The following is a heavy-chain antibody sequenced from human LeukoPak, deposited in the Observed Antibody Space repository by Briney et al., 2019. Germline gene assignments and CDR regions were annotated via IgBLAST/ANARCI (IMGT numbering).Heavy chain of an antibody. CDR1: GFTFDDYG. D-gene: IGHD3-9*01. Sequence: PGGSLRLSCAASGFTFDDYGMSWVRQAPGKGLEWVSGINWNGGSTGYADSVKGRFNISRDNAKNSLYLQMNSLRAEDTALYYCARDTPRWDYDILTGYSHPILWGQGTLVTVSS. J-gene: IGHJ4*02. CDR2: INWNGGST. CDR3: ARDTPRWDYDILTGYSHPIL. V-gene: IGHV3-20*04.